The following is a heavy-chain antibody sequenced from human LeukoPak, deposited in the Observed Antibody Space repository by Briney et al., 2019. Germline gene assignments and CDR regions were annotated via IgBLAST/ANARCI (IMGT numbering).Heavy chain of an antibody. Sequence: PSETLSLTCTVSGGSISSYYWSWIRQPPGEGLEWIGYIYYSGSTNYNPSLKSRVTISVDTSKNQFSLKLSSVTAADTAVYYCARSYYDSSGYYPLGDVWGKGTAVTVSS. CDR2: IYYSGST. CDR3: ARSYYDSSGYYPLGDV. D-gene: IGHD3-22*01. CDR1: GGSISSYY. V-gene: IGHV4-59*01. J-gene: IGHJ6*04.